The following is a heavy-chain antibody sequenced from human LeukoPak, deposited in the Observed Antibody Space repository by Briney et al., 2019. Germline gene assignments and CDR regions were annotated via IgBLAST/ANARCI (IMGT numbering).Heavy chain of an antibody. CDR3: ARVEAAATYGMDV. CDR2: IWYDGSNK. V-gene: IGHV3-33*01. D-gene: IGHD6-13*01. Sequence: GGSLRLSCAASGFTFSSYGMHWVRQAPGKGLEWVAVIWYDGSNKYYADSVKGRFTISRENAKNSLYLQMNGLRAGDTAVYYCARVEAAATYGMDVWGQGTTVTVSS. CDR1: GFTFSSYG. J-gene: IGHJ6*02.